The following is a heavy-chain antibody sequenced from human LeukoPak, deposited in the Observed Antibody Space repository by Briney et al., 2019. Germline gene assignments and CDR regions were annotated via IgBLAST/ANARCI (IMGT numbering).Heavy chain of an antibody. V-gene: IGHV3-21*01. CDR2: IGISSSHT. J-gene: IGHJ6*03. CDR3: AKDLTTVATPYYYYYMDV. D-gene: IGHD4-23*01. Sequence: GSLRLSCAASGFTFSTNSMNWVRRAPGKGLEWVSSIGISSSHTFYADSVKGRFTISRDNAENSVYLQMNSLRAEDTAVYYCAKDLTTVATPYYYYYMDVWGKGTTVTVSS. CDR1: GFTFSTNS.